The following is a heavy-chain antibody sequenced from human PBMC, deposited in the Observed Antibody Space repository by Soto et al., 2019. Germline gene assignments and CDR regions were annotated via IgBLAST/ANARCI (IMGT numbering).Heavy chain of an antibody. Sequence: ASVKVSCKASGYTLNRYQIHWVRQAPGEGLEWMGIINPSDGSTNYAQKLQGRVTMTTDTSTSTAYMELRSLRSDDTAVYYCAIPYYYDSSGYYPYYYGMDVWGQGTTVTVSS. CDR2: INPSDGST. J-gene: IGHJ6*02. V-gene: IGHV1-46*02. D-gene: IGHD3-22*01. CDR3: AIPYYYDSSGYYPYYYGMDV. CDR1: GYTLNRYQ.